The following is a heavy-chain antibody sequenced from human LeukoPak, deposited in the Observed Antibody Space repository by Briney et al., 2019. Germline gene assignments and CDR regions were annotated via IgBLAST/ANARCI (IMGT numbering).Heavy chain of an antibody. CDR1: GGSISSSSYY. Sequence: SETLSLTCTVSGGSISSSSYYWSWIRQHPGKGLEWIGYINYRGSTYYNPPLKSRVTISVDTSKNQFSLKLSSVTAVDTAVYYCARDGDYGDYGAHDYWGQGTLVTVSS. D-gene: IGHD4-17*01. J-gene: IGHJ4*02. CDR3: ARDGDYGDYGAHDY. CDR2: INYRGST. V-gene: IGHV4-31*03.